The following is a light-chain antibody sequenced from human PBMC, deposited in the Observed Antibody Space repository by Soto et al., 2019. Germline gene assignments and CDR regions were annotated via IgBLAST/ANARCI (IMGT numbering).Light chain of an antibody. CDR2: AAS. V-gene: IGKV1-9*01. J-gene: IGKJ4*01. Sequence: IQLTQSPSSLSASGGESVTNICRASQGISRFLAWYQQKAGRAPKLLISAASTLQSGVPSRFSGSGSGTDFTLTISSLQPEDFATYYCQQLNTYPVTFGEGPRWIS. CDR1: QGISRF. CDR3: QQLNTYPVT.